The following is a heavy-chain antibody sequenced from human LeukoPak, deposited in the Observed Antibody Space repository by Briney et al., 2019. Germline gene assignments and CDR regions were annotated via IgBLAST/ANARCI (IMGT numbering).Heavy chain of an antibody. CDR2: IKQDGSEK. D-gene: IGHD3-22*01. CDR1: GFSFSTYW. CDR3: ARGPRYYYDSSGYSYFDY. J-gene: IGHJ4*02. V-gene: IGHV3-7*01. Sequence: QPGGSLRLSCVASGFSFSTYWMSWVRQAPGKGLEWVANIKQDGSEKYYVDSVKGRFTISRDNAKNSLYLQMNSLRAEDTAVYYCARGPRYYYDSSGYSYFDYRAREPWSPSPQ.